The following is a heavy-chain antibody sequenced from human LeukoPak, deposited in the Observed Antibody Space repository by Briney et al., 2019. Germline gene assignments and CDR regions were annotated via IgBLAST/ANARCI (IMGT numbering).Heavy chain of an antibody. CDR3: ARVGSGRYDFDY. J-gene: IGHJ4*02. D-gene: IGHD6-19*01. Sequence: PGGSLRLSCAASGFTVSSNYMSWVRQAPGKGLEWVSVIYSGSSSTYYTDSVKGRFTISGHNSKNTLYLQMNSLRAEDTAVYYCARVGSGRYDFDYWGQGTLVTVSS. V-gene: IGHV3-53*04. CDR2: IYSGSSST. CDR1: GFTVSSNY.